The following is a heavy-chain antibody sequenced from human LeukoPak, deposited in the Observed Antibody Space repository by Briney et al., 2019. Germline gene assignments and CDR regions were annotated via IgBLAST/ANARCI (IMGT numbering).Heavy chain of an antibody. CDR3: ARERDYYDILTGYYG. J-gene: IGHJ4*02. D-gene: IGHD3-9*01. Sequence: QPGGSLRLSCAASGFTFSSYAMHWVRQAPGKGLEWVAVISYDGSNKYYADSVKGRFTISRDNSKNTLYLQMNSLRAEDTAVYYCARERDYYDILTGYYGWGQGTLVTVSS. V-gene: IGHV3-30*04. CDR1: GFTFSSYA. CDR2: ISYDGSNK.